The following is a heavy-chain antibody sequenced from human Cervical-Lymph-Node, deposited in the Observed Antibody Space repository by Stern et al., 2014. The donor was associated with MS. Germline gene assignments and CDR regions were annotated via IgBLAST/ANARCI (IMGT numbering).Heavy chain of an antibody. V-gene: IGHV3-48*01. CDR3: ARVGVSGWTSDY. CDR1: GFTFSSYS. D-gene: IGHD6-19*01. J-gene: IGHJ4*02. Sequence: EVQLLESGGGLIQPGGSLRLSCAASGFTFSSYSINWVRRAPGRGLEWISYISSTSRNIFYADSAKGRFTVSRDNAMNSVWLQMNSLRAEDTAVYYCARVGVSGWTSDYWGQGTLVTVSS. CDR2: ISSTSRNI.